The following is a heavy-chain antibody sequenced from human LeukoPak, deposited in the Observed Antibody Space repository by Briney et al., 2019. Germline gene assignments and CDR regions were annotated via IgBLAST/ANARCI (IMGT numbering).Heavy chain of an antibody. CDR3: ARDRQQLVRGDHFDY. CDR1: GDSINNNNYY. Sequence: SETLSLTCTVSGDSINNNNYYWAWVRQPPGKGLEWIGSIYYSGRTYYNPSLKSRVTISVDTSMNQFSLKVSSVTAADTAVYYCARDRQQLVRGDHFDYWGQGILVTVSS. D-gene: IGHD6-13*01. CDR2: IYYSGRT. J-gene: IGHJ4*02. V-gene: IGHV4-39*07.